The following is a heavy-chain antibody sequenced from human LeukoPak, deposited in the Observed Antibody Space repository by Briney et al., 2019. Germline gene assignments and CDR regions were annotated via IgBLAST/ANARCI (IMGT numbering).Heavy chain of an antibody. CDR1: GASSSNHF. CDR3: ARRSFGDSHFDQ. J-gene: IGHJ4*02. Sequence: SETLSLTCSVSGASSSNHFWSWIRQPPGKGLEWLGSISRSGHTNYNPSLKSRVTMSVATSKNHFSLNLTSVTAADTAIYYCARRSFGDSHFDQWGQGTLVSVSS. V-gene: IGHV4-59*08. D-gene: IGHD3-10*01. CDR2: ISRSGHT.